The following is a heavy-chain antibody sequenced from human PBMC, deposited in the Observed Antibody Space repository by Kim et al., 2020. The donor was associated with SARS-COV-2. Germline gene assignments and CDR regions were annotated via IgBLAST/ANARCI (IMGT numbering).Heavy chain of an antibody. J-gene: IGHJ5*02. V-gene: IGHV5-51*01. CDR1: GSSLTSYW. CDR2: IYPGDSDT. D-gene: IGHD6-6*01. CDR3: ARHNTEPPYSIAARGWFDP. Sequence: GESLKISCKGSGSSLTSYWIGWVRQMPGKGLEWMGIIYPGDSDTRYSPSFQGQVTISADKSISTAYLQWSSLKASDTAMYYCARHNTEPPYSIAARGWFDPWGQGTLVTVSS.